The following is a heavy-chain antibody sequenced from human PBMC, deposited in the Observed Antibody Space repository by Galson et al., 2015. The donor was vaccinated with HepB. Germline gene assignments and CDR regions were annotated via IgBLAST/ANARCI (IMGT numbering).Heavy chain of an antibody. CDR3: ARGDIVGYYMDV. D-gene: IGHD2-21*01. V-gene: IGHV3-74*01. J-gene: IGHJ6*03. CDR2: IYDDGSIT. Sequence: SLRLSCAAFGFTFSRHWMHWVRQAPGKGLVWISRIYDDGSITNYADFVKGRFTISRDNAKNTLYLQVNSLRAEDTAMYYCARGDIVGYYMDVWGKGTTVTVSS. CDR1: GFTFSRHW.